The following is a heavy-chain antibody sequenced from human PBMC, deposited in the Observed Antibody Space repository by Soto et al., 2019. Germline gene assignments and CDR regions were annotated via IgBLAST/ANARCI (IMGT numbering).Heavy chain of an antibody. CDR1: GFTFNSYA. V-gene: IGHV3-23*05. Sequence: EVQLLESGGGLVQPGGSLRLSCAASGFTFNSYAMIWVRQAPGKGLEWVSAIGSDGTAIQYADSVKGRFTISKDNSKDMLYLQMNSLRAEDTAVYYCASPGLTVPGTRYFDHWGQGALVTVSS. J-gene: IGHJ4*02. CDR3: ASPGLTVPGTRYFDH. CDR2: IGSDGTAI. D-gene: IGHD6-19*01.